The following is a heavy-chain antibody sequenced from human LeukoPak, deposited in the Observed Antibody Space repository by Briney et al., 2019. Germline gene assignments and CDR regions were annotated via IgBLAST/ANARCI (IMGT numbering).Heavy chain of an antibody. CDR3: ASSLFEADCGGDCYPPYYYGMDV. V-gene: IGHV1-18*01. CDR1: GYTFTSYG. Sequence: ASVKVSCKASGYTFTSYGISWVRQAPGQGLEWMGWISAYNGNTNYAQKLQGRVTMTTDTSTSTAYMELRSLRSDDTAVYYCASSLFEADCGGDCYPPYYYGMDVWGQGTTVTVSS. CDR2: ISAYNGNT. J-gene: IGHJ6*02. D-gene: IGHD2-21*02.